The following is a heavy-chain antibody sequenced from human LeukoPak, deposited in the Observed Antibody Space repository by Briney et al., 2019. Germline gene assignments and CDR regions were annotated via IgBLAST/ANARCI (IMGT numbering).Heavy chain of an antibody. J-gene: IGHJ4*02. CDR1: GYSFTSYW. Sequence: GESLKISCKGSGYSFTSYWIGWVRQMPGKGLEWMGIIYPGDSDTRYSPSSQGQVTISADESLSTAYLQWSSLKASDTAMYYCARLIAVAGPIDYWGQGTLVTVSS. V-gene: IGHV5-51*01. CDR3: ARLIAVAGPIDY. CDR2: IYPGDSDT. D-gene: IGHD6-19*01.